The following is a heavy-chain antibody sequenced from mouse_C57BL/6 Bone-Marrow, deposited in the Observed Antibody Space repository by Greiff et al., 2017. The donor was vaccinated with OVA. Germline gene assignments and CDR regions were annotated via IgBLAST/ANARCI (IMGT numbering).Heavy chain of an antibody. CDR1: GYAFTNYL. V-gene: IGHV1-54*01. CDR3: ARRDYDGYFDV. D-gene: IGHD2-4*01. Sequence: QVQLQQSGAELVRPGTSVKVSCKASGYAFTNYLIEWVKQRPGQGLEWIGVINPGSGGTNYNEKFKGKATLTADKSSSTAYMQLSSLTSEDSAVYVCARRDYDGYFDVWGTGTTVTVSS. CDR2: INPGSGGT. J-gene: IGHJ1*03.